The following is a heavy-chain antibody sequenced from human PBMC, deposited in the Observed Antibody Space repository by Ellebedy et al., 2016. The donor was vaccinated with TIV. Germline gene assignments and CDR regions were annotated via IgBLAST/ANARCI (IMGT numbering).Heavy chain of an antibody. Sequence: MPSETLSLTCTVSGGSISSSSYYWGWIRQPPGKGLEWIGSIYYSGSTYYNPSLKSRVTISVDTSKNQFSLKLSSVTAADTAVYYCARDGVLRYFDWLLNWFDPWGQGTLVTVSS. CDR2: IYYSGST. D-gene: IGHD3-9*01. CDR3: ARDGVLRYFDWLLNWFDP. J-gene: IGHJ5*02. V-gene: IGHV4-39*02. CDR1: GGSISSSSYY.